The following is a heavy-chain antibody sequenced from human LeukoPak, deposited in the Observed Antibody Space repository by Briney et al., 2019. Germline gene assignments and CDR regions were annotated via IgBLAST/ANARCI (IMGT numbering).Heavy chain of an antibody. Sequence: ASVKVSCKVSGYTLTELSMHWVRQAPGKGLEWMGGFDPEDGETIYAQKFQGRVTMTEDTSTDTAYMELSSLRSEDTAVYYCARATTYDYVWGTYRYIDYWGQGTLVTVSS. CDR1: GYTLTELS. D-gene: IGHD3-16*02. CDR3: ARATTYDYVWGTYRYIDY. V-gene: IGHV1-24*01. J-gene: IGHJ4*02. CDR2: FDPEDGET.